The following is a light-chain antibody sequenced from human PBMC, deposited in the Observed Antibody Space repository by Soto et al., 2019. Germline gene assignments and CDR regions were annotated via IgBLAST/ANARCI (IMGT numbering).Light chain of an antibody. Sequence: EIVLTQSPATLSLSPGERATLSCRASQSVSSYLAWYQQKPGQAPRLLIYDASNRATGIPARFCGSWSATDFTLNLRSLETEAFEVYDCQQRSTWPTFGGVTKLEIK. CDR1: QSVSSY. CDR2: DAS. V-gene: IGKV3-11*01. CDR3: QQRSTWPT. J-gene: IGKJ4*01.